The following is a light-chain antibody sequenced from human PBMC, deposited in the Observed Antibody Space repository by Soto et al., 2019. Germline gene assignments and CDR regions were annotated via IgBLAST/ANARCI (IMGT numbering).Light chain of an antibody. CDR1: DDISND. J-gene: IGKJ2*01. Sequence: DIQMTQSPSSLSASVGDRVTIVCRASDDISNDLGWFQQKPGKAPKRLISAASSLQNGVPSRFSGSRSGTEFTLTINTVQPEDMAAYYCLQHHSFPYTFGQGTKLEI. CDR2: AAS. V-gene: IGKV1-17*01. CDR3: LQHHSFPYT.